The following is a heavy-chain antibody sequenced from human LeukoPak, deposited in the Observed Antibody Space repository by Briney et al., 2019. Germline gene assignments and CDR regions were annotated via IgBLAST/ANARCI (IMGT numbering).Heavy chain of an antibody. V-gene: IGHV3-11*04. Sequence: PGGSLRLSCAASGFTFSDYYRSWIRQAPGKGLEWVSYISSSGSTIYYADSVKGRFTISRDNAKNSLYLQMNSLRAEDTAVYYCARSPRDINIVVVPAAAFDIWGQGTMVTVSS. CDR3: ARSPRDINIVVVPAAAFDI. D-gene: IGHD2-2*01. CDR2: ISSSGSTI. J-gene: IGHJ3*02. CDR1: GFTFSDYY.